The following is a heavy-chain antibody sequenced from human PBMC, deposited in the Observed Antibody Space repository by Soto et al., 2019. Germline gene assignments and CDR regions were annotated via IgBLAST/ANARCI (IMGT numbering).Heavy chain of an antibody. D-gene: IGHD2-15*01. CDR1: GGTFSSYA. Sequence: QVQLVQSGAEVKKPGSSVKVSCKASGGTFSSYAISWVRQAPGQGLEWMGGIIPISGTANYAQKFQCRVTITADKSTSTDYMELSSLRSEDTAVYYCARHYCSGSSCYPRYCYGMDVWGQGTTVTVSS. CDR2: IIPISGTA. V-gene: IGHV1-69*06. CDR3: ARHYCSGSSCYPRYCYGMDV. J-gene: IGHJ6*02.